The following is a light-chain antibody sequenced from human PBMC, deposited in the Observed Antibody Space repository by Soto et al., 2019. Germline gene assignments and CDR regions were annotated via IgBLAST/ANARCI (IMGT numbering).Light chain of an antibody. CDR2: GAS. J-gene: IGKJ4*01. Sequence: EIAITQSPATLSVSPGERATLSCRASQSVNSNLAWYQQKPGQAPRLLIYGASTRATGIPARFSGSGSGTDFTVTISSLQSEDFAVYFCQQYNNWPLTFGGGTKVEIK. V-gene: IGKV3-15*01. CDR3: QQYNNWPLT. CDR1: QSVNSN.